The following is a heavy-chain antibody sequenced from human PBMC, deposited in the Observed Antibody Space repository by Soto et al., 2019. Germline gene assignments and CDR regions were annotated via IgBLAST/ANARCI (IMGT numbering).Heavy chain of an antibody. D-gene: IGHD6-19*01. CDR1: GYTFTSYG. Sequence: QVQLVQSGAEVKKPGASVKVSCKASGYTFTSYGIIWVRQAPGQGLEWMGWISAYNVNTNYAQKLQGRVTMTTEPSTSTAYVELRSLRSDDTAVYYCARDYSSGWYGRDYYYYGMDVWGHGTTVTVSS. V-gene: IGHV1-18*01. J-gene: IGHJ6*02. CDR2: ISAYNVNT. CDR3: ARDYSSGWYGRDYYYYGMDV.